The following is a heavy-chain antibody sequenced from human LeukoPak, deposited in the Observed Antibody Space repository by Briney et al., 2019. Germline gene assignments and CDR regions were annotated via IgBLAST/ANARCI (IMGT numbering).Heavy chain of an antibody. CDR2: ISAYNGNT. V-gene: IGHV1-18*04. D-gene: IGHD1-1*01. J-gene: IGHJ6*04. Sequence: EASVKVSCKASGYTFTSYGISWVRQAPGQGLEWMGWISAYNGNTNYAQKLQGRVTMTTDTSTSTAYMELRSLRSDDTAVYYCARVQASYNWNDVYYYYGMDVWGKGTTVTVSS. CDR3: ARVQASYNWNDVYYYYGMDV. CDR1: GYTFTSYG.